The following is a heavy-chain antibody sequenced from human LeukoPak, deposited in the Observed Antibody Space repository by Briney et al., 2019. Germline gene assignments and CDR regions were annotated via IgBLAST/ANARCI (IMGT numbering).Heavy chain of an antibody. D-gene: IGHD5-18*01. Sequence: PGRSLRLSCAASGFTFSSYAMHCVRQAPGNELEWVSTFSGSDGDTYYAASVTARFTISRDNSKNTMYPQMNSLLSEDQAVHCCSKDTPRGYKYGYFDYWGQETLLTVSS. J-gene: IGHJ4*02. CDR3: SKDTPRGYKYGYFDY. CDR1: GFTFSSYA. CDR2: FSGSDGDT. V-gene: IGHV3-23*01.